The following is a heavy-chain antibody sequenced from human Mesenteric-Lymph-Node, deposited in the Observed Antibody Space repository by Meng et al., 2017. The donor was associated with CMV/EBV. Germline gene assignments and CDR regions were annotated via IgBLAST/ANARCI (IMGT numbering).Heavy chain of an antibody. CDR1: GGSISSHY. Sequence: GSLRLSCTVSGGSISSHYWSWIRQPPGKGLEWIGYIYYSGSTKYNPSLKSRVSISLDTSKNQFSLKLSSVTAADTAVYYCARDHGTMIVVAPEWFDPWGQGTLVTVSS. J-gene: IGHJ5*02. V-gene: IGHV4-59*11. CDR2: IYYSGST. D-gene: IGHD3-22*01. CDR3: ARDHGTMIVVAPEWFDP.